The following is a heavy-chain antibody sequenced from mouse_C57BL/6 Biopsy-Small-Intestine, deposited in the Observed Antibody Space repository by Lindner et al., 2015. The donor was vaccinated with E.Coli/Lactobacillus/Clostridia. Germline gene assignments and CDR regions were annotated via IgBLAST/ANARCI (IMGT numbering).Heavy chain of an antibody. CDR1: GYTFTSYW. Sequence: VQLQESGAELAKPGASVKLSCKASGYTFTSYWMHWVKQRPGQDLEWIGYINPSSGYTKYNQKFKDKATLTADKSSSTAYMQLSSRTYEDSAVYYCVRDSSGYDYWGQGTTLTVSS. D-gene: IGHD3-2*02. CDR2: INPSSGYT. V-gene: IGHV1-7*01. J-gene: IGHJ2*01. CDR3: VRDSSGYDY.